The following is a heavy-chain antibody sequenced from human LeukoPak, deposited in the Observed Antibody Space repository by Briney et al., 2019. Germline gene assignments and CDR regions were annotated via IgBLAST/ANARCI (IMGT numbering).Heavy chain of an antibody. Sequence: PGTSLRLSCAVSGFTFSDHSMHWVRHAPGKGLEWVASIWYDGSNKYYADSVKGRFTISRDNSKNTLYLQMNSLRAEDTAVFFCARGQIPYFCYVDVWGNGTTVTVAS. CDR2: IWYDGSNK. CDR3: ARGQIPYFCYVDV. J-gene: IGHJ6*03. CDR1: GFTFSDHS. D-gene: IGHD2/OR15-2a*01. V-gene: IGHV3-33*01.